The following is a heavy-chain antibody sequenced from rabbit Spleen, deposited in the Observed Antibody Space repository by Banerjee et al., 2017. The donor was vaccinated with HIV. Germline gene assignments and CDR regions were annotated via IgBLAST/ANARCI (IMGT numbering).Heavy chain of an antibody. CDR3: AGDGAGGSYFAL. D-gene: IGHD8-1*01. CDR2: IYNGDGNT. Sequence: QEQLVESGGGLVQPEGSLTLTCKASGFDFSSVAVCWVRQAPGKGPEWIACIYNGDGNTYYASWVKGRFTISKPSSTTVTLQMTSLTAADTATYFCAGDGAGGSYFALWGPGTLVTVS. V-gene: IGHV1S47*01. CDR1: GFDFSSVA. J-gene: IGHJ4*01.